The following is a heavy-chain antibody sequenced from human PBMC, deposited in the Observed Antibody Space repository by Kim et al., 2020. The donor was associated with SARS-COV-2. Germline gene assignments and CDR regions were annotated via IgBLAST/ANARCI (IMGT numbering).Heavy chain of an antibody. CDR2: INHSGST. D-gene: IGHD6-13*01. J-gene: IGHJ6*02. V-gene: IGHV4-34*01. CDR1: GGSFSGYY. Sequence: SETLSLTCAVYGGSFSGYYWSWIRQPPGKGLEWIGEINHSGSTNYNPSLKSRVTISVDTSKNQFSLKLSPVTAADTAVYYCARGVEIAAAGLLIPYYYYGMDVWGQGTTVTVSS. CDR3: ARGVEIAAAGLLIPYYYYGMDV.